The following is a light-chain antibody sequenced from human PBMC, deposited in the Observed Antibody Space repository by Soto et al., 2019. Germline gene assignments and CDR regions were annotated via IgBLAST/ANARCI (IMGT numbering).Light chain of an antibody. J-gene: IGLJ1*01. CDR2: DVS. V-gene: IGLV2-11*01. CDR3: SSYRSSDTLEV. Sequence: QSALTQPRSVSGSPGQSVTISCTGTSSDVGGYNYVSWYQHNPGKAPKLMIFDVSARPSGVPDRFSGSKSANTASLTISGLQADDEADYYCSSYRSSDTLEVFGTGTKLTVL. CDR1: SSDVGGYNY.